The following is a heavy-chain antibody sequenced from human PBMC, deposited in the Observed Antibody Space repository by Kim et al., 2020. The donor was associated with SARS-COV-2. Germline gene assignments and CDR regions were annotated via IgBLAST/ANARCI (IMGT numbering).Heavy chain of an antibody. Sequence: SVKVSCKASGGTFSSYAISWVRQAPGQGLEWMGGIIPIFGTANYAQKFQGRVTITADESTSTAYMELSSLRSEDTAVYYCATSGGVGATGAFDIWGQGTMVTVSS. CDR2: IIPIFGTA. J-gene: IGHJ3*02. D-gene: IGHD1-26*01. CDR3: ATSGGVGATGAFDI. V-gene: IGHV1-69*13. CDR1: GGTFSSYA.